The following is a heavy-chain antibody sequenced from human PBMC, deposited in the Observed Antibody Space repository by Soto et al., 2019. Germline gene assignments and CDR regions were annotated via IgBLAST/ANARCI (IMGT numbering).Heavy chain of an antibody. J-gene: IGHJ4*02. CDR2: IYYSGST. D-gene: IGHD2-2*01. Sequence: SETLSLTCTVSGGSISSSSYYWGWIRQPPGKGLEWIGSIYYSGSTYYNPSLKSRVTISVDTSKNQFSLKLSSVTAADTAVYYCARRPYCSSTSCPFDYWGQGTLVTVSS. CDR1: GGSISSSSYY. V-gene: IGHV4-39*01. CDR3: ARRPYCSSTSCPFDY.